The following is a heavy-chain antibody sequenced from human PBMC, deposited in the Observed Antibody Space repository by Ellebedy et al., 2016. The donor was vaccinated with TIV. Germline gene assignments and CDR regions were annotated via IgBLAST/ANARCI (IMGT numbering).Heavy chain of an antibody. CDR3: ATSGSRSWYSAFDI. V-gene: IGHV3-7*03. D-gene: IGHD6-13*01. J-gene: IGHJ3*02. Sequence: PGGSLRLSCAASGFSLSNYWMTWVRQAPGRGLEWVANIKQDGFEKYYVDSVKGRFTISRDKAENSLYLQMNSLGAEDTAVYYCATSGSRSWYSAFDIWGQGTMVTVSS. CDR2: IKQDGFEK. CDR1: GFSLSNYW.